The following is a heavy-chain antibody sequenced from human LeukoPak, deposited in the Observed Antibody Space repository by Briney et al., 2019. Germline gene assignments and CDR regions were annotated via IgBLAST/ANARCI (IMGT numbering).Heavy chain of an antibody. CDR1: GYTFTSYG. D-gene: IGHD1-26*01. CDR2: ISAYNGNT. CDR3: ARARGRGLIVGATIDY. J-gene: IGHJ4*02. V-gene: IGHV1-18*01. Sequence: ASVNVSCKASGYTFTSYGISWVRQAPGQGLEWMGWISAYNGNTNYAQKLQGRVTMTTDTSTSTAYMELRSLRSDDTAVYYCARARGRGLIVGATIDYWGQGTLVTVSS.